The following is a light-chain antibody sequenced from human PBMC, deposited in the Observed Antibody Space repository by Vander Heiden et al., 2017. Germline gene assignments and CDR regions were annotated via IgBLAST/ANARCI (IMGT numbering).Light chain of an antibody. CDR1: YIGDKS. V-gene: IGLV3-21*02. Sequence: SSVLTQPPAVSVAPGQTARITCGGNYIGDKSVHWYQLKPGQAPVLVVYDGSDRPSGIPERFSGSNSGNTATLTISRVEAGDEADYYCQVWDGISDHPNWVFGGGTKLTVL. CDR2: DGS. CDR3: QVWDGISDHPNWV. J-gene: IGLJ3*02.